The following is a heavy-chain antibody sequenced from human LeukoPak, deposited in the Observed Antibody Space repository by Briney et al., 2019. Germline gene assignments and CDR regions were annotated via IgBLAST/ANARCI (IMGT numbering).Heavy chain of an antibody. CDR1: GFSFSSYA. D-gene: IGHD3-10*01. V-gene: IGHV3-30*01. Sequence: GGSLRLSCAASGFSFSSYAIHWVRQAPGKGLEWVTFMSSDGGNQYHADSVKGRFTISRDNSKNALYLQMKSLGAEDTAVYHCARGHASGSWLIDYWGLGTLVTVSS. CDR3: ARGHASGSWLIDY. J-gene: IGHJ4*02. CDR2: MSSDGGNQ.